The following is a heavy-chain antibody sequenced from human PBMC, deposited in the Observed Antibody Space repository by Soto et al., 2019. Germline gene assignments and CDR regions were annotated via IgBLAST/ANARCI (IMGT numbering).Heavy chain of an antibody. D-gene: IGHD2-15*01. CDR1: GYSFTTSW. CDR3: VSIPVGYADDGGGYYGGTLAF. J-gene: IGHJ1*01. Sequence: PGESLKISCKGSGYSFTTSWIGWVRQMPGKGLDWMGIIYPGDSVTRYSPSFQGQVTISVVKSISTAYLQWSSLQASDTAMNYCVSIPVGYADDGGGYYGGTLAFRGQGT. CDR2: IYPGDSVT. V-gene: IGHV5-51*01.